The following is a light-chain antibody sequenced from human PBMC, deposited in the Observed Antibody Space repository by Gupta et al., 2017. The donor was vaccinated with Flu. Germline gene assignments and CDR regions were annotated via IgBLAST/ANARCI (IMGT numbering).Light chain of an antibody. CDR3: QQSYSSLPIT. V-gene: IGKV1-39*01. CDR2: AAS. J-gene: IGKJ5*01. CDR1: QSISNY. Sequence: DRVTITCRASQSISNYLNWYQQKPGKAPELLIYAASSLQSGVPSRFSGSGSGTDFTLTISSLQPEDSATYYCQQSYSSLPITFGQGTRLEIK.